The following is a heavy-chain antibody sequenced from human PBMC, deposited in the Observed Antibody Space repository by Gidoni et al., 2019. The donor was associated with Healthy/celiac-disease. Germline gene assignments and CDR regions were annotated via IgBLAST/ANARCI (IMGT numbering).Heavy chain of an antibody. V-gene: IGHV4-39*01. Sequence: GKGLEWIGSIYYSGSTYYNPSLKSRVTISVDTSKNQFSLKLSSVTAADTAVYYCARQSMVRGLTLRWFDPWGQGTLVTVSS. CDR2: IYYSGST. CDR3: ARQSMVRGLTLRWFDP. J-gene: IGHJ5*02. D-gene: IGHD3-10*01.